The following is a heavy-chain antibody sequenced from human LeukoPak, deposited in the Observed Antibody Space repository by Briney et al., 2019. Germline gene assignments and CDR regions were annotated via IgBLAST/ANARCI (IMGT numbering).Heavy chain of an antibody. CDR3: ARDFSGGYYDFWGGYYPNFDY. D-gene: IGHD3-3*01. J-gene: IGHJ4*02. V-gene: IGHV3-33*01. CDR1: GFTFSSYG. CDR2: IWYDGSNK. Sequence: GGSLRLSCAASGFTFSSYGMHWVRQAPGKGLEWVAVIWYDGSNKYYADSVKGRFTISRDNSKNTLYLQMNSLRAEDTAVYYCARDFSGGYYDFWGGYYPNFDYWGQGTLVTVSS.